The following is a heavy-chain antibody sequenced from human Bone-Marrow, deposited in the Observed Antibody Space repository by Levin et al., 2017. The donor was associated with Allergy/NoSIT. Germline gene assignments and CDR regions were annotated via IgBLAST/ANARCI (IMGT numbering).Heavy chain of an antibody. CDR1: GFTFSSYA. J-gene: IGHJ4*02. Sequence: LSLTCAASGFTFSSYAMSWVRQAPGKGLEWVSAISGSGGSTYYADAVKGRFTISRDNSKNTLYLQMNSLRAEDTAVYYCAKASVVVTAILRFFDYWGQGTLVTVSS. V-gene: IGHV3-23*01. CDR3: AKASVVVTAILRFFDY. D-gene: IGHD2-21*02. CDR2: ISGSGGST.